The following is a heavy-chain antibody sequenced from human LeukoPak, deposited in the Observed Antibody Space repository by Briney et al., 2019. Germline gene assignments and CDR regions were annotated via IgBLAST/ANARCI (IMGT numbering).Heavy chain of an antibody. CDR2: INHSGST. V-gene: IGHV4-34*01. CDR3: ARARGSSSWFRY. CDR1: GGSFSGYY. J-gene: IGHJ4*02. D-gene: IGHD6-13*01. Sequence: SETLSLTSAVYGGSFSGYYWSWLRQPPGKGLEWLGEINHSGSTNYNPSLKSRVTISVDTSKNQFSLKLSSVTAADTAVYYCARARGSSSWFRYWGQGTLVTVSS.